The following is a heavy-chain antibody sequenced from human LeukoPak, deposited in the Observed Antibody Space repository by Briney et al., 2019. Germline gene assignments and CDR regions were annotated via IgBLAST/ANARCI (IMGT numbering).Heavy chain of an antibody. J-gene: IGHJ4*02. CDR1: GFTFSIYW. V-gene: IGHV3-7*01. CDR3: ARDKIVGATLLDY. CDR2: INQDGSEK. Sequence: GGSLRLSCAASGFTFSIYWMTWVRQAPGKGLEWVANINQDGSEKYYVDSLKGRFTISRDNTQNSLYLQMNSLRAEDTAVYYCARDKIVGATLLDYWGQGALVIVSS. D-gene: IGHD1-26*01.